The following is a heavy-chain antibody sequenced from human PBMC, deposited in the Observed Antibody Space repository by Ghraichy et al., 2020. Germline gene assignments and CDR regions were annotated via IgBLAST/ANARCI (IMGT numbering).Heavy chain of an antibody. CDR1: GGSVSSGSYY. CDR3: ARGSGASGWYSHYYYYMDV. J-gene: IGHJ6*03. V-gene: IGHV4-61*01. CDR2: IYYSGST. Sequence: GSLRLSCTVSGGSVSSGSYYWSWIRQPPRKGLEWIGYIYYSGSTNYNPSLKSRVTISVDTSKNQFSLKLSSVTAADTAVYYCARGSGASGWYSHYYYYMDVWGKGTTVTVSS. D-gene: IGHD6-19*01.